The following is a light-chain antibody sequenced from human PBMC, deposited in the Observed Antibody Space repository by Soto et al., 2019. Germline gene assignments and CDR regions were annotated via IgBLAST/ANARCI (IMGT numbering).Light chain of an antibody. Sequence: DIRMTQSPSSLSASIGDRVTITCRASQSISSYLNWYQQKPGKAPNLLIYAASSLQSGVPSRFSGSGSGTDFTLTISSLQPEDFATYYCQQSHTTWTFGQGTKVEIK. V-gene: IGKV1-39*01. CDR1: QSISSY. J-gene: IGKJ1*01. CDR3: QQSHTTWT. CDR2: AAS.